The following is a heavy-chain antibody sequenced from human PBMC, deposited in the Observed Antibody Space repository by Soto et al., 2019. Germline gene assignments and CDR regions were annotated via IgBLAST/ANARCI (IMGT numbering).Heavy chain of an antibody. D-gene: IGHD3-10*01. V-gene: IGHV4-59*12. Sequence: SETLSLTCTVSGGSISSYYWSWIRQPPGKGLEWIGYIYYSGSTNYNPSLKSRVTISVDTSKNQFSLKLSSVTAADTAVYYCARDRAWFGELLYYYGMDVWGQGTTGTVSS. CDR3: ARDRAWFGELLYYYGMDV. CDR1: GGSISSYY. CDR2: IYYSGST. J-gene: IGHJ6*02.